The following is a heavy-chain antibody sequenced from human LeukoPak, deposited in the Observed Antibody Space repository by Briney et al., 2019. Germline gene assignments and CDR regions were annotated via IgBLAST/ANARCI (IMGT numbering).Heavy chain of an antibody. V-gene: IGHV3-23*01. D-gene: IGHD1-26*01. J-gene: IGHJ4*02. Sequence: PGGSLRLSCAASGFTFRTYAMTWVRQAPGKGLEWVSSITGNGGSTYYADSVKGRFTISRDNSKNTLYLQMDSLRAEDAAVYHCARDSGSYLQPTDYWGQGTLVTVSS. CDR2: ITGNGGST. CDR1: GFTFRTYA. CDR3: ARDSGSYLQPTDY.